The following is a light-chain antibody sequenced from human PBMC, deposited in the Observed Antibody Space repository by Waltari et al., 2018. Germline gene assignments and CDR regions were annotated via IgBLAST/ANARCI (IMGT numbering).Light chain of an antibody. CDR2: AAF. J-gene: IGKJ5*01. CDR3: QQFNTYPLT. Sequence: IQLTQSPSSLSASVGDRVTITCRASQVISSYLSWYQQKPGKAPNLLIYAAFTLQSGVPTRFSGSGSGTDFTLTISSLHPEDFATYYCQQFNTYPLTFGQGTRLEIK. CDR1: QVISSY. V-gene: IGKV1-9*01.